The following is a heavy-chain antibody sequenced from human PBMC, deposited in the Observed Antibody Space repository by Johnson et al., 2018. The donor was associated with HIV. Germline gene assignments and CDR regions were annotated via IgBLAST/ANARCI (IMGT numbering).Heavy chain of an antibody. J-gene: IGHJ3*02. D-gene: IGHD6-19*01. Sequence: VQLVESGGGLVQPGRSLRLSCAASGFTFDDYAMHWVRQAPGKGLEWVSGISWNSGSIGYADSVKGRFTISRDNAKNSLYLQMNSLRAEDTALYYCAKGGLGHTDAFDIWGQGTMGTVSS. CDR3: AKGGLGHTDAFDI. CDR1: GFTFDDYA. V-gene: IGHV3-9*01. CDR2: ISWNSGSI.